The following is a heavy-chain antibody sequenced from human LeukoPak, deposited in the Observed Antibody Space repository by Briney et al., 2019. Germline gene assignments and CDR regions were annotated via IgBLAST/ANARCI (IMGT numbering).Heavy chain of an antibody. D-gene: IGHD6-19*01. CDR3: ARVTSSGWSGFDS. Sequence: PSEALSLTCTISGGSINNYHWSWIRQPPGKGLEWIGYIYYSGTTNYNPSLKSRVTISVDTSKNQFSLNLNSVTAADTAVYYCARVTSSGWSGFDSWGQGSLVTVSS. CDR1: GGSINNYH. J-gene: IGHJ4*02. CDR2: IYYSGTT. V-gene: IGHV4-59*01.